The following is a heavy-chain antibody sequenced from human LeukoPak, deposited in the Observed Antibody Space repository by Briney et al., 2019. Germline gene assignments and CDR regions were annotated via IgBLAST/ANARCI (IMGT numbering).Heavy chain of an antibody. CDR1: GYTFTGYY. D-gene: IGHD5-18*01. Sequence: GASVKVSCKASGYTFTGYYMHWVRQAPGQGLEWMGWINPNSGGTNYAQKFQGRVTMTRDTSISTAYMELSRLRSDDTAVHYCARGATAMVPYYFDYWGQGTLVTVSS. J-gene: IGHJ4*02. CDR2: INPNSGGT. V-gene: IGHV1-2*02. CDR3: ARGATAMVPYYFDY.